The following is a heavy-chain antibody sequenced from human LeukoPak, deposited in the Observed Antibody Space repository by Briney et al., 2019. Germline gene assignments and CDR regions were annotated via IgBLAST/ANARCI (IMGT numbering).Heavy chain of an antibody. J-gene: IGHJ3*02. CDR1: GYTFTSYG. V-gene: IGHV1-18*01. CDR2: ISAYNGNT. CDR3: ARNTLDYYDSSGYAAFDI. D-gene: IGHD3-22*01. Sequence: ASVKVSCKASGYTFTSYGISWVRQAPGQGLEWMGWISAYNGNTNYAQKLQGGITMTTDTSTSTAYMELRSLRSGDTAVYYCARNTLDYYDSSGYAAFDIWGQGTMVTVSS.